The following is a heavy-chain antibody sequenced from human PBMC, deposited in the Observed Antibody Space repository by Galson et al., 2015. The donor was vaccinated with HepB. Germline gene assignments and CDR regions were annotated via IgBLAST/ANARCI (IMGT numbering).Heavy chain of an antibody. Sequence: SLRLSCAASGFTFGDHTMSWFRQAPGKGLEWVGFVRVKAYGGTAEYAASVKGRFTISRDDSKSIAYLQMNSLKTEDTAVYHCSRGYCSTTSCYIAPWGQGTLVTVSS. CDR2: VRVKAYGGTA. CDR3: SRGYCSTTSCYIAP. J-gene: IGHJ5*02. D-gene: IGHD2-2*02. CDR1: GFTFGDHT. V-gene: IGHV3-49*03.